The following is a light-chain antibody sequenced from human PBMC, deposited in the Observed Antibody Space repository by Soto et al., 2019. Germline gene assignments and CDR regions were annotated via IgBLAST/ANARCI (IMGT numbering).Light chain of an antibody. J-gene: IGKJ5*01. CDR2: RAS. Sequence: EIVMTQSPATLSVSQGERVTLSCRASQSVSRGLVWNQQKPGQAPRLLIYRASLRATGIPDRFSGSGSGTEFTLTISSLQSEDFAVYYCQQYNDWTSITFGQGTRLEIK. CDR3: QQYNDWTSIT. CDR1: QSVSRG. V-gene: IGKV3-15*01.